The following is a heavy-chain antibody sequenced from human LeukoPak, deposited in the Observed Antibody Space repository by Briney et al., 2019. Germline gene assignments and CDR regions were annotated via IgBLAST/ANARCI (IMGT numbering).Heavy chain of an antibody. J-gene: IGHJ3*02. D-gene: IGHD1-26*01. CDR2: IYHSGST. CDR3: ARKPTTSDAFDM. CDR1: GGSISSYY. Sequence: SETLSLTCTVSGGSISSYYWSWIRQPPGKGLEWIGEIYHSGSTNYNPSLKSRATISVDKSKGQFSLKLSSVTAADTAIYYCARKPTTSDAFDMWGQGTMVTVSS. V-gene: IGHV4-59*12.